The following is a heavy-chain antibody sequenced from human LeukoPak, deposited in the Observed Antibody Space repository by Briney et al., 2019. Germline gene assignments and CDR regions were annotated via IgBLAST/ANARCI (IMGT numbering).Heavy chain of an antibody. CDR2: INPSGGST. Sequence: ASVKVSCKASGYTFTSYYMHWVRQAPGQGLEWMGIINPSGGSTSYAQKFQGRVTMTRDMSTSTVYKEVRRLTSDDTAVFYCARVYRAPDYWGQGTLVTVSS. CDR3: ARVYRAPDY. V-gene: IGHV1-46*01. J-gene: IGHJ4*02. D-gene: IGHD4-11*01. CDR1: GYTFTSYY.